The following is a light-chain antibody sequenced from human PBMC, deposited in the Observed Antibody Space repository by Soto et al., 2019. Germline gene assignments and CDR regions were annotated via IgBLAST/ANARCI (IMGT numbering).Light chain of an antibody. Sequence: QSALTQPASVSGSPGQSITISCTGTSSDVGDYNYVSWYQQHPGKAPKLLISEVSDRPSGISHRFSGSKSGNTASLTISGLQAEDEADYYCSSYTSSDSLYVFGSGTKVTVL. V-gene: IGLV2-14*01. CDR1: SSDVGDYNY. CDR3: SSYTSSDSLYV. J-gene: IGLJ1*01. CDR2: EVS.